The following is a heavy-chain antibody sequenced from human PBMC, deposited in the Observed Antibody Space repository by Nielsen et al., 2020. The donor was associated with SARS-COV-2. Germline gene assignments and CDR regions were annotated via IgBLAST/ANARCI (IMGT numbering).Heavy chain of an antibody. J-gene: IGHJ5*02. CDR2: IYYSGST. V-gene: IGHV4-31*03. D-gene: IGHD6-13*01. Sequence: SETLSLTCTVSGGSISSGGYYWSWIRQHPGKGLEWIGYIYYSGSTYYNPSLKSRVTISVDTSKNQFSLKLSSVTAADTAVYYCARGGPSDSSSWYFGMALGWFDPWGQGTLVTVSS. CDR3: ARGGPSDSSSWYFGMALGWFDP. CDR1: GGSISSGGYY.